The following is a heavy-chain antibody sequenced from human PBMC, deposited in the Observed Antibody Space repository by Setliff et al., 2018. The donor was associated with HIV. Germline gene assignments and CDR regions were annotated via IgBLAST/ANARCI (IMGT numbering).Heavy chain of an antibody. CDR2: IFYSGST. CDR3: ASAGSGTRAPPRY. D-gene: IGHD1-1*01. V-gene: IGHV4-59*01. Sequence: SETLSLTCTVSGGSISSYYWSWIRQPPGEGLEWIGYIFYSGSTNYNPSLKSRVTISLDTSKNEFSLKLTSVTAADTAVYYCASAGSGTRAPPRYWGQGTLVTVSS. CDR1: GGSISSYY. J-gene: IGHJ4*02.